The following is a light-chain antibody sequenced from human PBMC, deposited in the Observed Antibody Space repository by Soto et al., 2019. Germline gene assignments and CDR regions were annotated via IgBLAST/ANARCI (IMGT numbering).Light chain of an antibody. V-gene: IGKV1-5*03. CDR2: KAS. CDR1: QTISSW. J-gene: IGKJ5*01. CDR3: QEYNSYSIT. Sequence: DIEVTQCDSTMSGSAGEKGAITCRASQTISSWLAWYQQKPGKAPKLLIYKASTLKSGVPSRFSGSGSGTEFTLTLSCLQPDDFAPYYCQEYNSYSITFAEGTRLEIK.